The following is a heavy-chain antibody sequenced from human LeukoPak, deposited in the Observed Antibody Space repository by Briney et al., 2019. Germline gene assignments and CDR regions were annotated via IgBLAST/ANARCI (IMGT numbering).Heavy chain of an antibody. J-gene: IGHJ4*02. Sequence: GGSLRLSCAASGFTFSYYGIHWVRQAPGKGLEWVAFVRNDATIKQYADSVKGRFTISRDNSKNTVFLQMNSLRAEDTAVYYCAKDLAALISGSHYFYFDYWGQGTLVTVSS. CDR1: GFTFSYYG. V-gene: IGHV3-30*02. CDR3: AKDLAALISGSHYFYFDY. D-gene: IGHD3-10*01. CDR2: VRNDATIK.